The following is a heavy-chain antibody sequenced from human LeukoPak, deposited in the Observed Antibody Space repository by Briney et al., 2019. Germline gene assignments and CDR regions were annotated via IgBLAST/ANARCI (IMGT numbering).Heavy chain of an antibody. CDR1: GFTVSSNY. J-gene: IGHJ4*02. CDR2: IYSGGST. Sequence: GGSLRLSCAASGFTVSSNYMSWVRQAPGKGLEWVSVIYSGGSTYYADSVKGRFTISRDNSKNTLYLQMSSLRAEDTAVYYCARMTLRWSFDYWGQGTLVTVSS. D-gene: IGHD5-24*01. CDR3: ARMTLRWSFDY. V-gene: IGHV3-53*01.